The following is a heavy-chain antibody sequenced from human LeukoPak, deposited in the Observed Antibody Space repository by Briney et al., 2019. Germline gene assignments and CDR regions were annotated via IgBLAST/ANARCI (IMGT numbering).Heavy chain of an antibody. V-gene: IGHV3-23*01. Sequence: GGSLRLSCAASGFTVSGNYMSWVRQAPGKGLEWVSTISRSGDRTYYADSVKGRFTISRDNSKNTLFLQMNSLRAEDTAVYYCAKGYYGSGSYGWFDYWGQGTLVTVSS. CDR2: ISRSGDRT. J-gene: IGHJ4*02. D-gene: IGHD3-10*01. CDR1: GFTVSGNY. CDR3: AKGYYGSGSYGWFDY.